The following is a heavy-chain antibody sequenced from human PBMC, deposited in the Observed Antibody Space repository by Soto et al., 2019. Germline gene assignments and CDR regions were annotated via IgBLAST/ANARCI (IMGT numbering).Heavy chain of an antibody. J-gene: IGHJ4*02. Sequence: PGGSLRLSCIASGFTFNSYHMTWVRQAPGKGLEWVSSISADGTYKGYERSVEGRFTISRDSTKKSLFLQMNNLRPDDTAVYYCAKSGGNAFWGQGTRVTVSS. V-gene: IGHV3-21*01. CDR2: ISADGTYK. CDR3: AKSGGNAF. CDR1: GFTFNSYH. D-gene: IGHD2-15*01.